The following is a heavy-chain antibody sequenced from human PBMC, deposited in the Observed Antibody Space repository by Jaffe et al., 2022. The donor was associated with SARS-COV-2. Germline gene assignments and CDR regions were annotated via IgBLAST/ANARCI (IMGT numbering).Heavy chain of an antibody. V-gene: IGHV3-74*01. D-gene: IGHD1-26*01. CDR2: INSDGSTT. CDR3: ASGSGSGSWS. Sequence: EVQLVESGGGLVQPGGSLRLSCATSGFTFSSYRMYWVRQAPGKGLVWVSRINSDGSTTTYADSVKGRFTISRDNARNTLYLQMNSLRAEDTAVYYCASGSGSGSWSWGQGTLVTVSS. CDR1: GFTFSSYR. J-gene: IGHJ5*02.